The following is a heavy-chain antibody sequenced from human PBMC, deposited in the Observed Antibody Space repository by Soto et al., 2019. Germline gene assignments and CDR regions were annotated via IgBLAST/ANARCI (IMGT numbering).Heavy chain of an antibody. CDR2: IIPIFGTA. CDR1: GGNFSSYA. J-gene: IGHJ6*02. Sequence: ASVKVSCKASGGNFSSYAISWVRQAPGQGLEWMGGIIPIFGTANYAQKFHGRVTITADESTSTAYMELSSLRSEDTAVYYCARERPAAAIGSYYYYGMDVWGQGTTVTVSS. V-gene: IGHV1-69*13. CDR3: ARERPAAAIGSYYYYGMDV. D-gene: IGHD2-2*01.